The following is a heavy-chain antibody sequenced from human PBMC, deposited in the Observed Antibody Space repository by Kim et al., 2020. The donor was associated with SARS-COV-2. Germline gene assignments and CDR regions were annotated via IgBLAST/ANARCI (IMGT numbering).Heavy chain of an antibody. CDR2: IYYSGST. Sequence: SETLSLTCTVSGGSISSYYWSWIRQPPGKGLEWIGYIYYSGSTNYNPSLKSRVTISVDTSKNQFSLKLSSVTAADTAVYYCARGREDYASQGWFDPWGQGTLVTVSS. V-gene: IGHV4-59*13. CDR1: GGSISSYY. D-gene: IGHD4-17*01. J-gene: IGHJ5*02. CDR3: ARGREDYASQGWFDP.